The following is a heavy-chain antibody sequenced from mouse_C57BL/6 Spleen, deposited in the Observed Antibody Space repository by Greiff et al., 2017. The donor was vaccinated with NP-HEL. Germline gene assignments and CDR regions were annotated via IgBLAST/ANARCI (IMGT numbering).Heavy chain of an antibody. J-gene: IGHJ3*01. CDR3: ARDQDYGSSYRFAY. CDR2: ISYDGSN. D-gene: IGHD1-1*01. CDR1: GYSITSGYY. V-gene: IGHV3-6*01. Sequence: EVHLVESGPGLVKPSQSLSLTCSVTGYSITSGYYWNWIRQFPGNKLEWMGYISYDGSNNYNPSLKNRISITRDTSKNQFFLKLNSVTTEDTATYYCARDQDYGSSYRFAYWGQGTLVTVSA.